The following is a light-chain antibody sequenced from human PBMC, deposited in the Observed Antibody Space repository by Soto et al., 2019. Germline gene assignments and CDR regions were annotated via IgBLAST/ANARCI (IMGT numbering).Light chain of an antibody. CDR2: DVT. Sequence: QSDLTQPASVAGSPGQSNPIPCNGTSNDIGGYNFVSWFQQHPGKAPKLLICDVTRRPSGVSDRFSGSKSGNTASLTISGLQADDEADYYCNSYSGGNTLYVYGSGTKVTVL. V-gene: IGLV2-14*01. CDR1: SNDIGGYNF. CDR3: NSYSGGNTLYV. J-gene: IGLJ1*01.